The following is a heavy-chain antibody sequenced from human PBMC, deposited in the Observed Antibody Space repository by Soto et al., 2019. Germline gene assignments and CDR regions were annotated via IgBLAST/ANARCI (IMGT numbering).Heavy chain of an antibody. CDR1: GGTFSSYT. CDR2: IIPILGIA. CDR3: ARVRDCSGGSCYSGIGWFDP. Sequence: QVQLVQSGAEVKKPGSSVKVSCKASGGTFSSYTISWVRQAPGQGLEWMGRIIPILGIANYAQKFQGRVTITTEKSTSTAYMELSSLRSEDTAVYYCARVRDCSGGSCYSGIGWFDPWGQGTLVTVSS. D-gene: IGHD2-15*01. V-gene: IGHV1-69*02. J-gene: IGHJ5*02.